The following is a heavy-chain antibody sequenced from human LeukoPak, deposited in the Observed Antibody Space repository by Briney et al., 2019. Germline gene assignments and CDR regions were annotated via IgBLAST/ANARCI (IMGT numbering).Heavy chain of an antibody. V-gene: IGHV3-23*01. J-gene: IGHJ4*02. CDR1: GFPFSSYA. D-gene: IGHD3-10*01. Sequence: PGGSLRLSCAASGFPFSSYAMSWVGQAPVKGREWVSTISGGGSFTYSADHVKGRFTNSGDNSMKPLYLHMNSLRAEDTAVYYCAKLLDSESYYKYHHWGQGILVTVSS. CDR2: ISGGGSFT. CDR3: AKLLDSESYYKYHH.